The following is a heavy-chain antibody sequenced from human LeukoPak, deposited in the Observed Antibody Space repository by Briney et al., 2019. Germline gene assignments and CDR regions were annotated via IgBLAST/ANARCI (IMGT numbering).Heavy chain of an antibody. V-gene: IGHV3-23*01. J-gene: IGHJ6*02. D-gene: IGHD5-24*01. CDR1: GFTFSSYN. CDR2: ISGSGGST. Sequence: GGSLRLSCAASGFTFSSYNMNWVRQAPGKGLEWVSAISGSGGSTYYADSVKGRFTISRDNSKNTLYLQMNSLRAEDTAVYYCAKDGEMATIPHYYGMDVWGQGTTVTVSS. CDR3: AKDGEMATIPHYYGMDV.